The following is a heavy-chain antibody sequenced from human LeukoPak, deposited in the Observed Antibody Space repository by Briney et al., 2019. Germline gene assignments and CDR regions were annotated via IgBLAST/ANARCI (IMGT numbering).Heavy chain of an antibody. Sequence: SETLSLTCTVSGGSISSGDYYWSWIRQPPGKGLEWIGYIYYSGSTYYNPSLKSRVTISVDTSKNQFSLKLNSVTAADTAVYYCARVGSGGQAYGAYVGALDYWGQGTLVTVSS. D-gene: IGHD4-17*01. CDR2: IYYSGST. CDR1: GGSISSGDYY. J-gene: IGHJ4*02. V-gene: IGHV4-30-4*01. CDR3: ARVGSGGQAYGAYVGALDY.